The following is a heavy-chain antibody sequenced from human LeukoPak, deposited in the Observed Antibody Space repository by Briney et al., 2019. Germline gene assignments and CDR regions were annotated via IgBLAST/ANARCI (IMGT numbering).Heavy chain of an antibody. V-gene: IGHV1-8*02. CDR1: GYIFTGYD. CDR3: AREDYYDSGSNDY. J-gene: IGHJ4*02. CDR2: INPNSGNT. D-gene: IGHD3-22*01. Sequence: ASVKVSCKASGYIFTGYDISWVRQAAGQGLEWMGWINPNSGNTAYAQKFQGRVTITRNTSISTAYMELSSLRSEDTAVYYCAREDYYDSGSNDYWGQGTLVTVSS.